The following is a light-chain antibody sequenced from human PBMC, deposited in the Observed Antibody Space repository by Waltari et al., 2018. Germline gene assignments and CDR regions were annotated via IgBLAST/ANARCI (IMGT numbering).Light chain of an antibody. V-gene: IGKV3-11*01. Sequence: EIVLTQSLVTLSLSPGERATLSCSASQSVSSYFAWYEQEAGQAPRLLIYDASHGATGIPARFSGSGSGTDFTLTISSLDPEDFAVYYCQQPGTFGQGTRLAIK. CDR3: QQPGT. CDR1: QSVSSY. CDR2: DAS. J-gene: IGKJ5*01.